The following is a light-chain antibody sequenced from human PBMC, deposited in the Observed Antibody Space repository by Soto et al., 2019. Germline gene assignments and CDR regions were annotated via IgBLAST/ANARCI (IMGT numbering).Light chain of an antibody. J-gene: IGLJ2*01. Sequence: QSALTQPASVSGSPGQSITISCTGTSSDVGLYNFVSWYQQHPGKAPKLMIYDVTNRPSGVSNRFSGSKSGNTASLTISGLQAEDEADYYCNSYTSASTLVFGGGTKVTVL. CDR2: DVT. V-gene: IGLV2-14*01. CDR3: NSYTSASTLV. CDR1: SSDVGLYNF.